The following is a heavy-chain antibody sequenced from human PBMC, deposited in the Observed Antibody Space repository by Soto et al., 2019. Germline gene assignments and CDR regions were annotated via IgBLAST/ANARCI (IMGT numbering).Heavy chain of an antibody. CDR3: AKIAFRGVYFDY. V-gene: IGHV3-23*01. Sequence: GALRLSCAASVFTFSSYAMSWVRQAPGKGLEWVSAISGSGGSTYYADSVKGRFTISRGNSKNTLYLQMNSLRAEDTAVYYCAKIAFRGVYFDYWGQGALVTVSS. D-gene: IGHD3-16*01. J-gene: IGHJ4*02. CDR1: VFTFSSYA. CDR2: ISGSGGST.